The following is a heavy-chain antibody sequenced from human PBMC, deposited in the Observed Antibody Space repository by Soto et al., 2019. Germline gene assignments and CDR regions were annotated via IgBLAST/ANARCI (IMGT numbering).Heavy chain of an antibody. V-gene: IGHV3-48*02. CDR2: ISGSSRTI. D-gene: IGHD1-26*01. CDR3: ARLVGATAYYYYYMDV. Sequence: EVQLVESGGGLVQWGGSLRLSCAASGFTFSGYSVNWVRQAPGKGLEWVSYISGSSRTIYYADSVRGRFTISRDNAKNSLYLQMSSLRDEDTAVYFCARLVGATAYYYYYMDVWGPGTTVTVSS. CDR1: GFTFSGYS. J-gene: IGHJ6*02.